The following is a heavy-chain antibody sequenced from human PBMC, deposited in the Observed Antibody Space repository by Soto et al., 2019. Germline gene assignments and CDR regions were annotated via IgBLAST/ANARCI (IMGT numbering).Heavy chain of an antibody. J-gene: IGHJ6*03. D-gene: IGHD3-3*01. V-gene: IGHV3-23*01. CDR3: AKAYDFWSGYTNYYYMDV. CDR2: ISGSGGST. Sequence: PGGSLRLSCAASGFTFNTYAMSWVRQAPGKGLEWVSGISGSGGSTYYADSVKGRFTISRDNSKSTLYLQMNSLRAEDTAVYYCAKAYDFWSGYTNYYYMDVWGKGTTVTVSS. CDR1: GFTFNTYA.